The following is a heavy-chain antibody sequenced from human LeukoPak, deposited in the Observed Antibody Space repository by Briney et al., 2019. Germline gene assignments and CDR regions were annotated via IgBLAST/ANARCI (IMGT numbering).Heavy chain of an antibody. CDR2: ISRGGDNT. CDR1: GFSFSNNA. CDR3: VKELYFSGTFSDY. Sequence: GGSLRLSCTTSGFSFSNNAMSWVRQAPGKGLEWVSAISRGGDNTYYADSVRGRFTISRDNSKNTLYLQLNSLRAEDTAVYYCVKELYFSGTFSDYWGQGTLVIVSS. J-gene: IGHJ4*02. D-gene: IGHD3-10*01. V-gene: IGHV3-23*01.